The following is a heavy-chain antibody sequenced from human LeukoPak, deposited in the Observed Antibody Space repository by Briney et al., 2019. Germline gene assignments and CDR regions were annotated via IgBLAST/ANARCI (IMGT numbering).Heavy chain of an antibody. Sequence: QAGGSLRLSCAASGFTFSSYAMSWVRQAPGKGLEWVSAISGSGGSTYYADSVKGRFTISRDNSKNTLYLQMNSLRAEDTAVYYCAKKDLDFWSGLVGGYFDYWGQGTLVTVSS. CDR2: ISGSGGST. CDR1: GFTFSSYA. CDR3: AKKDLDFWSGLVGGYFDY. V-gene: IGHV3-23*01. J-gene: IGHJ4*02. D-gene: IGHD3-3*01.